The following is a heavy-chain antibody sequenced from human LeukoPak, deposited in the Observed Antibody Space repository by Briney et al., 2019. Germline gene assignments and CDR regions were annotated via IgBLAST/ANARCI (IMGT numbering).Heavy chain of an antibody. V-gene: IGHV3-23*01. D-gene: IGHD3-22*01. J-gene: IGHJ4*02. CDR2: ISGSDGST. CDR3: AKYPGGGITFYSETTGYLDH. CDR1: GFIFANYA. Sequence: GGSLRLSCAASGFIFANYAMSWVRQAPGKGLEWVSSISGSDGSTYIAAFVKGRFTISRDNSKNTLCLQMNNLRDEDTAVYYCAKYPGGGITFYSETTGYLDHWGQGTLVTVSS.